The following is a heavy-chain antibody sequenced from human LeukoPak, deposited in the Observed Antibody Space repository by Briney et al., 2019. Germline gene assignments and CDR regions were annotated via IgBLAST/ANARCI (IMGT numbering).Heavy chain of an antibody. CDR3: ARYSSSGKGDY. V-gene: IGHV4-38-2*01. Sequence: SETLSLTCSVSGYSISSGYYWGWSRQPAGKGLEWIGIIYHGGSTYYNSSLKSRVTMSVDTSKNQFSLQLSSVTAADTAVYYCARYSSSGKGDYWGQGTLVTVSS. CDR2: IYHGGST. CDR1: GYSISSGYY. J-gene: IGHJ4*02. D-gene: IGHD6-13*01.